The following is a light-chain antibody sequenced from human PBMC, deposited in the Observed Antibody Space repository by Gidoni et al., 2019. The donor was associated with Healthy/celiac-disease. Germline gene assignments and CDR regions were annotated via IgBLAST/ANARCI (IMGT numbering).Light chain of an antibody. Sequence: IVMTQSPLSLPVTPGEQASIACRSSQHLLHSKGYNYLDWYLQKPGQSPQLLIYLGSNRASGVDDRFSGSGSGTDFTLKISRVEAEDVGVYYCMQARQTPPTFGPGTKVDIK. J-gene: IGKJ3*01. V-gene: IGKV2-28*01. CDR3: MQARQTPPT. CDR2: LGS. CDR1: QHLLHSKGYNY.